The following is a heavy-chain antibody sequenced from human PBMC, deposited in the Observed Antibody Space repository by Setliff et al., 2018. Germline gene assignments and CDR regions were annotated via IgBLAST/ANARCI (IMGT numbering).Heavy chain of an antibody. CDR3: ARGNGMDV. Sequence: GGSLRLSCAASGFSFSSYNMNWVRQAPGKGLEWVSHISGSSSTIYYADSAKGRFTISRDNAKNSLYLQMNSLRGEDTAVYYCARGNGMDVWGQGTTVTVSS. CDR1: GFSFSSYN. CDR2: ISGSSSTI. V-gene: IGHV3-48*04. J-gene: IGHJ6*02.